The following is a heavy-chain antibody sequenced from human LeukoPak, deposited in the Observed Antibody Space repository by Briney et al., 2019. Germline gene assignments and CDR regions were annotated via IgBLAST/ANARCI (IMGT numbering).Heavy chain of an antibody. Sequence: ASVKVSCKASGGTFSSYAISWVRQAPGQGLEWMGGIIPIFGTANYAQKFQGRVTITADESTSTAYMELSSLRSEDTAVYYCARESGYDPTGPNYMDVWGKGTTVTVSS. CDR1: GGTFSSYA. CDR3: ARESGYDPTGPNYMDV. CDR2: IIPIFGTA. V-gene: IGHV1-69*01. J-gene: IGHJ6*03. D-gene: IGHD5-12*01.